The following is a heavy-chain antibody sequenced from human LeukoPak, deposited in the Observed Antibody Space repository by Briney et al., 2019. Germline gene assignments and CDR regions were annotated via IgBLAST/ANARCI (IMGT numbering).Heavy chain of an antibody. CDR2: ISGSGGST. D-gene: IGHD3-22*01. CDR1: GFTFSSYG. CDR3: ASTSRGSSGYYPWY. J-gene: IGHJ4*02. V-gene: IGHV3-23*01. Sequence: GESLRLSCAASGFTFSSYGMSWVRQAPGKGLEWVSAISGSGGSTYYADSVKGRFTISRDNSKNTLYLQMNSLRAEDTAVYYCASTSRGSSGYYPWYWGQGTLVTVSS.